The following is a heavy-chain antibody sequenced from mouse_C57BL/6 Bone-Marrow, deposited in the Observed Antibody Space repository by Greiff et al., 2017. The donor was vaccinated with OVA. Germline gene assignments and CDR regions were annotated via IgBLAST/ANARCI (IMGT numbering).Heavy chain of an antibody. CDR1: GYSFTGYF. Sequence: EVKLVESGPELVKPGDSVKISCKASGYSFTGYFMNWVMQSHGKSLEWIGRINPYNGDTFYNQKFKGKATLTVDKSSSTAHMELRSLTSEDSAVYYCARGTRGYYYAMDYWGQGTSVTVSS. D-gene: IGHD3-1*01. V-gene: IGHV1-20*01. CDR2: INPYNGDT. J-gene: IGHJ4*01. CDR3: ARGTRGYYYAMDY.